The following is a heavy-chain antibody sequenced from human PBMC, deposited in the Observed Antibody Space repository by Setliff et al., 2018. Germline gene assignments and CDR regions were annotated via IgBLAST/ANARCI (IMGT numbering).Heavy chain of an antibody. CDR3: ARGITYYYHMDL. Sequence: SETLSLTCNVSGGSVSSTSHYWGWIRQPPGKGMEWIGSVYYSGYTYYNPSLQSRVTISIDKSKNHFSLRVTSVTAADTAVYFCARGITYYYHMDLWGTGTTVTVSS. CDR1: GGSVSSTSHY. D-gene: IGHD3-10*01. V-gene: IGHV4-39*07. CDR2: VYYSGYT. J-gene: IGHJ6*03.